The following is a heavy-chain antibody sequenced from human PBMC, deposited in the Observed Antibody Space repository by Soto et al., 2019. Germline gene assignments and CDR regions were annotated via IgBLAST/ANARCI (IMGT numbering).Heavy chain of an antibody. V-gene: IGHV4-30-2*01. D-gene: IGHD3-22*01. J-gene: IGHJ4*02. CDR1: GACISSGDYS. CDR2: IYHSGNT. Sequence: QLQLQESGSGLVRPSQTLTLTCAVSGACISSGDYSWRWIRQPPGRGLEWIGYIYHSGNTYYNPSLKSRVTISVVRSKNQFFLDLNYVTAADTAVYYCARFGHSGGYFPSYFDSWGQGTLVTVSS. CDR3: ARFGHSGGYFPSYFDS.